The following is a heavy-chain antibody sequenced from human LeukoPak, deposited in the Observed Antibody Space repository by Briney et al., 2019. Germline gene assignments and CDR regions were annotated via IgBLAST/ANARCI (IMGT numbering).Heavy chain of an antibody. V-gene: IGHV1-2*06. D-gene: IGHD1-26*01. Sequence: ASVKVSCKASAYTFTDYYVHWVRQAPGQGLEWMGRINPSSGDTNYAQNFQGRVTMTRDTSISTAYMELSRLRSDDTAVYYCATTSGYFYYWGQGTLVTVFS. CDR1: AYTFTDYY. J-gene: IGHJ4*02. CDR2: INPSSGDT. CDR3: ATTSGYFYY.